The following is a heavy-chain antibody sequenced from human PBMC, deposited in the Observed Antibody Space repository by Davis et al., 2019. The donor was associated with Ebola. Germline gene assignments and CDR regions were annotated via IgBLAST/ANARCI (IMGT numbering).Heavy chain of an antibody. CDR3: ARDGFPYGMDV. CDR2: ISGSGGST. Sequence: GESLKISCAASGFTFSSYAMSWVRQAPGKGLEWVSAISGSGGSTYYADSVKGRFTISRDNSKNTLYLQMNSLRAEDTAVYYCARDGFPYGMDVWGKGTTVTVSS. D-gene: IGHD3-10*01. CDR1: GFTFSSYA. V-gene: IGHV3-23*01. J-gene: IGHJ6*04.